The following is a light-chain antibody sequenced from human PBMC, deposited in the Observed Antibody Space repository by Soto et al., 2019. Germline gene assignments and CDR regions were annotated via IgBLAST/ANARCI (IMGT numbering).Light chain of an antibody. CDR3: QQYYSTPRT. J-gene: IGKJ1*01. V-gene: IGKV3D-15*01. CDR1: QSISLS. Sequence: EIVMTQSPATLSVSPGERATLSCRASQSISLSLAWYQHKPGQAPRLLIYDASKRATGIPARFSGSGSGADFTLTISSLQAEDVAVYYCQQYYSTPRTFGQGTKVDIK. CDR2: DAS.